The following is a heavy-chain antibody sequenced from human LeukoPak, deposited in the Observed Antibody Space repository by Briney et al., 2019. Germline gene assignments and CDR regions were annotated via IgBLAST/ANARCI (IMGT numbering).Heavy chain of an antibody. D-gene: IGHD6-19*01. CDR2: LVYDARS. CDR3: ARDLSAAFDF. Sequence: PGGSLRRSCAASGFPFSSYGMHWVRQAPGKGLEWVARLVYDARSDYANSVKGRFSISRDDSKNTLLLDMSNLRVEDTALYYCARDLSAAFDFWGQGVLVTVSS. J-gene: IGHJ4*02. V-gene: IGHV3-33*01. CDR1: GFPFSSYG.